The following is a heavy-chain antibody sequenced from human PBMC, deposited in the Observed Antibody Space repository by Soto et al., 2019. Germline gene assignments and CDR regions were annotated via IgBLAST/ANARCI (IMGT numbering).Heavy chain of an antibody. CDR1: GFTFSSYA. CDR2: ISYDGSNK. D-gene: IGHD6-13*01. CDR3: ARGFDSSPNYAFDI. V-gene: IGHV3-30-3*01. Sequence: GESLKISCAASGFTFSSYAMHWVRQAPGKGLEWVAVISYDGSNKYYADSVKGRFTISRDNSKNTLYLQMNSLRAEDTAVYYCARGFDSSPNYAFDIWGQGTMVTVSS. J-gene: IGHJ3*02.